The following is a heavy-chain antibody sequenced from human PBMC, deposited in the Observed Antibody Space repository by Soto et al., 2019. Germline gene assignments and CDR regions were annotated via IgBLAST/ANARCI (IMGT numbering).Heavy chain of an antibody. V-gene: IGHV3-23*01. D-gene: IGHD3-10*01. CDR1: GFTFSSYA. CDR3: AKVGPGSRAARPYFDY. Sequence: GGSLRLSCAASGFTFSSYAMSWVRQAPGKGLEWVSAISGSGGSTYYADSVKGRFTISRDNSKNTLYLQMNSLRAEDTAVYYCAKVGPGSRAARPYFDYWGQGTLVTVSS. J-gene: IGHJ4*02. CDR2: ISGSGGST.